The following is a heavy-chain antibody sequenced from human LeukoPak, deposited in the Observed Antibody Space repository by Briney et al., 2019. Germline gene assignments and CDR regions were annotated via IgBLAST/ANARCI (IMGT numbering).Heavy chain of an antibody. J-gene: IGHJ4*02. D-gene: IGHD2/OR15-2a*01. V-gene: IGHV3-23*01. CDR2: ITGSGGTT. CDR3: AKFAGASLGKLRIYY. CDR1: GFTFSSYA. Sequence: PGGSLRLSCAASGFTFSSYAMSWVRQAPGKGLEWVSGITGSGGTTYNADSVKGRFTTSRDNSKNTLFLQMNSLRAEDTAVYYCAKFAGASLGKLRIYYWGQGTLVTVSS.